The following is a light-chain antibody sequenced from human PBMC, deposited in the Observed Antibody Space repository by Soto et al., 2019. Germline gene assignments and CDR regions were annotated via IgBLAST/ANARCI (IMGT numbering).Light chain of an antibody. CDR2: GAS. Sequence: EIVLKQSPGTRSLSPLEIASLSVMASQSVSNNYLAWYQQKPGKAPRLLIYGASNRATGIPDRFSGSGSGTDFTLTISRLETEDFAVYYCQQYGSSGTFGQGTKVDIK. V-gene: IGKV3-20*01. CDR1: QSVSNNY. CDR3: QQYGSSGT. J-gene: IGKJ1*01.